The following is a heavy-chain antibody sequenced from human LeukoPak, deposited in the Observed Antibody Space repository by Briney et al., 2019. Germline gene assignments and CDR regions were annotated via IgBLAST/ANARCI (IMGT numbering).Heavy chain of an antibody. Sequence: SETLSLTCTVSGGSISSGDYYWSWIRQPPGKGLEWIGYIHYSGSTYYNPSLKSRITISVDTSKNQFSLKLSSVTAADTAVYYCARVSDYGSGSYYYYHYMDVWGKGTTGTVSS. CDR2: IHYSGST. V-gene: IGHV4-30-4*08. J-gene: IGHJ6*03. D-gene: IGHD3-10*01. CDR3: ARVSDYGSGSYYYYHYMDV. CDR1: GGSISSGDYY.